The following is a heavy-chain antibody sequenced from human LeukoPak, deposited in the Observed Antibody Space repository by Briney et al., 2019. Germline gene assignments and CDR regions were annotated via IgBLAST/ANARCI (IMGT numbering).Heavy chain of an antibody. Sequence: ASVKVSCKASGGTFSSYGISWVRQAPGQGLEWMGWISAYNGNTNYAQKLQGRVTMTTDTSTGTAYMELRSLRSDDTAVYYCAGIYCGGDCYSLLGYGMDVWGQGTTVTVSS. V-gene: IGHV1-18*01. J-gene: IGHJ6*02. CDR3: AGIYCGGDCYSLLGYGMDV. D-gene: IGHD2-21*02. CDR2: ISAYNGNT. CDR1: GGTFSSYG.